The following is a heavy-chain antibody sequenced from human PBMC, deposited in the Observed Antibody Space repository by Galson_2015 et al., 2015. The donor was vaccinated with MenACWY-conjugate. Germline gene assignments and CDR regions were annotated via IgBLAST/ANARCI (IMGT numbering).Heavy chain of an antibody. J-gene: IGHJ4*02. CDR3: ARARGGQVRNPFAY. CDR2: VYHSGNS. V-gene: IGHV4-38-2*02. D-gene: IGHD3-16*01. Sequence: SETLSLTCTVSGYRISSGYYWAWIRQPPGKPLEWIGSVYHSGNSDYNPSLKSRVAISVDTSKNQLSPKLTSVTAADTAVYYCARARGGQVRNPFAYWGQGALVAVSS. CDR1: GYRISSGYY.